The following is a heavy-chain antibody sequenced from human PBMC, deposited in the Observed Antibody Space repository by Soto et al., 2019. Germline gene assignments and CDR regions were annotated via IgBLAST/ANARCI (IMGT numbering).Heavy chain of an antibody. D-gene: IGHD6-19*01. Sequence: SETLSLTCTVSGGSISSYYWSWIRQPPGKGLEWIGYIYYTGNTNYNPSLKSRVTISVDTSKNQFSLKLTSLTAADTAVYYCARARTSSAVDFDYWGQGTLVTVSS. V-gene: IGHV4-59*01. CDR3: ARARTSSAVDFDY. J-gene: IGHJ4*02. CDR2: IYYTGNT. CDR1: GGSISSYY.